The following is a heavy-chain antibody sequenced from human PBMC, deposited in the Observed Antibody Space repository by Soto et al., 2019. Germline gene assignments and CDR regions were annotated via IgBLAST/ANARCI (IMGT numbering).Heavy chain of an antibody. D-gene: IGHD2-2*01. Sequence: EVQLVESGGGLVQPGGSLRLSCEASGFIFKDYAMTWVRQAPGAGLEWVSTISSGGSTFYAESVRGRFTISRDNSKNTLYLQLNSLKTDDTAVYFWAKSKGGTSTWPEDWGQGSLVTVSS. CDR3: AKSKGGTSTWPED. V-gene: IGHV3-23*04. J-gene: IGHJ4*02. CDR2: ISSGGST. CDR1: GFIFKDYA.